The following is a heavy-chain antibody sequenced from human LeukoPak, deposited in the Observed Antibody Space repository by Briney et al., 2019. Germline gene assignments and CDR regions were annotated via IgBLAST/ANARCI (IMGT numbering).Heavy chain of an antibody. CDR3: AGSNTAMIIFYGMDV. CDR1: GFTFSDYY. D-gene: IGHD5-18*01. Sequence: GGSLRLSCAASGFTFSDYYMSWIRQAPGKGLEGVSYISSSGSTIYYADSVKGRFTISRDNAKNSLYLQMNSLRAEDTAVYYCAGSNTAMIIFYGMDVWGQGTTVTVSS. J-gene: IGHJ6*02. V-gene: IGHV3-11*01. CDR2: ISSSGSTI.